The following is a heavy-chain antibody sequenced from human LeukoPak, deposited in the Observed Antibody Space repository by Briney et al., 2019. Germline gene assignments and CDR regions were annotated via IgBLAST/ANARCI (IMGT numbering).Heavy chain of an antibody. CDR1: GDSVSSNSAA. J-gene: IGHJ6*04. CDR3: ARDLLSLWFGESKGGYYYYYGMDV. D-gene: IGHD3-10*01. CDR2: TYYRSKWYN. V-gene: IGHV6-1*01. Sequence: SQTLSLTCAISGDSVSSNSAAWNWIRQSPSRGLEWLGRTYYRSKWYNDYAVSVKSRITINPDTSKNQFSLQLNSVTPEDTAVYYCARDLLSLWFGESKGGYYYYYGMDVWGKGTTVTVSS.